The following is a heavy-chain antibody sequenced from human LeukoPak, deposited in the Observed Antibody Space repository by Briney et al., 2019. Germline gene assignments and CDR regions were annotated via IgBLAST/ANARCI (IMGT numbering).Heavy chain of an antibody. CDR3: ARDRPGDYGSGSLDY. CDR1: GYTFTSYG. CDR2: IIPMFNIA. V-gene: IGHV1-69*04. J-gene: IGHJ4*02. D-gene: IGHD3-10*01. Sequence: GASVKVSCKASGYTFTSYGISWVRQAPGQGLEWMGRIIPMFNIANYAQNFEGRVMITADKSTSTTYMELSSLRSEDTAVYYCARDRPGDYGSGSLDYWGQGTLVTVSS.